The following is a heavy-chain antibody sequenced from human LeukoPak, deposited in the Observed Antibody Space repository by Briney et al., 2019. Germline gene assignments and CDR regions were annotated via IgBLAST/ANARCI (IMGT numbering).Heavy chain of an antibody. Sequence: PSETLSLTCAVSGYSISSGYYWGWIRQPPGKELEWGGIIYHSGSTYYHPPLKSRDTISDDTSKNQFSLKLCALTAADAAVYYCAIACSSTSCYTRWGQGTLVTVSS. V-gene: IGHV4-38-2*01. CDR3: AIACSSTSCYTR. CDR2: IYHSGST. J-gene: IGHJ4*02. D-gene: IGHD2-2*02. CDR1: GYSISSGYY.